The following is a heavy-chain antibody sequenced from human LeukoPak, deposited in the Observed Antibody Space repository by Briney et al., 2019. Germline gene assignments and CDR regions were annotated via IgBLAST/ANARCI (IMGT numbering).Heavy chain of an antibody. J-gene: IGHJ4*02. CDR2: INPNSGST. D-gene: IGHD5-12*01. Sequence: PVASVKVSCKASGYTFSTYYMHWVRQAPGQGLEWMGIINPNSGSTSYPQKFQGRVTMTRDTSTSTVYMELSSLRSEDTAVYYCARRGSGYDFDYWGQGTLVTVSS. CDR3: ARRGSGYDFDY. V-gene: IGHV1-46*01. CDR1: GYTFSTYY.